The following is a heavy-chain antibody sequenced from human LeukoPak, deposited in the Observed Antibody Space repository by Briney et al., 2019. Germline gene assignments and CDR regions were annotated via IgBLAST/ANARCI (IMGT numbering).Heavy chain of an antibody. J-gene: IGHJ4*02. CDR1: GFTFSSYG. Sequence: GGSLRLSCAASGFTFSSYGMHWVREAPGKGLEWVAVISYDGSNKSYADSVKGRFTISRDNSKTTLYLQMNSLRAEDTAVYYCAKTPPAITFGGVIVTDFGYWGQGTLVTVSS. CDR2: ISYDGSNK. D-gene: IGHD3-16*02. V-gene: IGHV3-30*18. CDR3: AKTPPAITFGGVIVTDFGY.